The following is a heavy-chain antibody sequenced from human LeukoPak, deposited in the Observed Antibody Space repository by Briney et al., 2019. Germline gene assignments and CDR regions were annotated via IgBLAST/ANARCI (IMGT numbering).Heavy chain of an antibody. CDR3: AKGGSSWSYYFDY. CDR2: ISASAGTT. V-gene: IGHV3-23*01. J-gene: IGHJ4*02. CDR1: RVNLCKYA. Sequence: RLSCEARRVNLCKYAMTWARQTTGKGLEWVSAISASAGTTYYADSVKGRFTISRDNSKNTLYLQMNSLRSDDTALYYCAKGGSSWSYYFDYWGQGTLVTVSS. D-gene: IGHD6-13*01.